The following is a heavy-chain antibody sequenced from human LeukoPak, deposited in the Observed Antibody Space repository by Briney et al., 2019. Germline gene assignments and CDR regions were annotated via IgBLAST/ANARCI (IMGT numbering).Heavy chain of an antibody. Sequence: GGPLRLSCAASGFTFDDYGMSWVRQAPGKGLEWVSGINWNGGSTGYADPVKGRFTISRDNAKNSLYLQMNSLRAEDTALYYCARDTLYDSSGYHYFDYWGQGTLVTVSS. CDR1: GFTFDDYG. V-gene: IGHV3-20*04. CDR3: ARDTLYDSSGYHYFDY. CDR2: INWNGGST. D-gene: IGHD3-22*01. J-gene: IGHJ4*02.